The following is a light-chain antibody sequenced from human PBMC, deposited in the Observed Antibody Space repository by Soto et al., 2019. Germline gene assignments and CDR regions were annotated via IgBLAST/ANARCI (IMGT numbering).Light chain of an antibody. V-gene: IGKV3-20*01. CDR1: QSISTSY. Sequence: EIVLTQFPGTLSLSPGERATLSCRASQSISTSYLAWYQQKPGQAPRLLLYAASTRATGIPDRFSGSGSGTDYTLTISRLEPEDFAVYYCQQYGSSPSVTFCGGTKVEIK. J-gene: IGKJ4*01. CDR2: AAS. CDR3: QQYGSSPSVT.